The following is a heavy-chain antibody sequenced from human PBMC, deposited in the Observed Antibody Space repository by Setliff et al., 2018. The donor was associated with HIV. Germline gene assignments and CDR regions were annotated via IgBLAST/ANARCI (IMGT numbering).Heavy chain of an antibody. CDR2: INHSGKT. D-gene: IGHD4-4*01. V-gene: IGHV4-34*01. CDR1: GGSFSGYY. J-gene: IGHJ4*02. CDR3: AIDVPTPLSQVDY. Sequence: SETLSLTCAVYGGSFSGYYWTWIRQPPGKGLEWIGDINHSGKTNYNRSLKSRVTISLDMSKNQFSLRLTSVTAADTGVYYCAIDVPTPLSQVDYWGQGTLVTVSS.